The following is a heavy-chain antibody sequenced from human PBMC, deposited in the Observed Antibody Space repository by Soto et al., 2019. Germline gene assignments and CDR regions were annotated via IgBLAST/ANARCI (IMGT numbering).Heavy chain of an antibody. Sequence: SVKVSCRASGGTFSSYTISWVRQAPGQGLEWMGRIIPILGIANYAQKFQDRVTITADKSTSTAYMELSSLRSEDTAVYYCARDLKGEAGYWFDPWGQGTLVTVSS. V-gene: IGHV1-69*04. CDR2: IIPILGIA. J-gene: IGHJ5*02. D-gene: IGHD6-19*01. CDR3: ARDLKGEAGYWFDP. CDR1: GGTFSSYT.